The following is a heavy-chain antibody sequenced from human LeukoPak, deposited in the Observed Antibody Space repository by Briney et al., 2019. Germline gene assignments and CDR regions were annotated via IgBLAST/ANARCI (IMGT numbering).Heavy chain of an antibody. V-gene: IGHV4-4*07. CDR1: GGSISSYY. CDR2: IYTSGST. J-gene: IGHJ6*02. Sequence: KTSETLSLTCTVSGGSISSYYWSWIRQPAGKGLEWIGRIYTSGSTNYNPSLKSRVTMSVDTSKNQFSPKLSSVTAADTAVYYCARDYGYSYGLNYYYGMDVWGQGTTVTVSS. CDR3: ARDYGYSYGLNYYYGMDV. D-gene: IGHD5-18*01.